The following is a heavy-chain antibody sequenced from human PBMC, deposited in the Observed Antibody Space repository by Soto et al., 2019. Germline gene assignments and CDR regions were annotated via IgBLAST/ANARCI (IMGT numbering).Heavy chain of an antibody. J-gene: IGHJ4*02. V-gene: IGHV3-74*01. CDR2: INNDGSST. CDR3: ARDLGGPDY. CDR1: GFTLNNYW. D-gene: IGHD3-16*01. Sequence: GSLRLSCAASGFTLNNYWMHWVREAPGKGLVWVSRINNDGSSTAYADPVKGRFTISRDNAKSTLYLQMNSLRAEDTAIYYCARDLGGPDYWGQGTLVTVSS.